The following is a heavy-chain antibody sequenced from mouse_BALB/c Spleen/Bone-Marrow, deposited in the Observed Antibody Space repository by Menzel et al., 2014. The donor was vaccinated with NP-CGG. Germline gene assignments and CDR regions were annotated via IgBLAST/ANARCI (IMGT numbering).Heavy chain of an antibody. D-gene: IGHD2-10*02. J-gene: IGHJ3*01. Sequence: EVKLVESGGGLVQPGDSLRLSCATSGFTFXDFYMEWVRQPPGKRLGWIAANRNKAKHYTTEYSASVKGRFIVSRDTSQSILYLQMNALRAEDTAIYYCARDVGYGNYFVYWGQGTLVTVSA. CDR3: ARDVGYGNYFVY. CDR2: NRNKAKHYTT. CDR1: GFTFXDFY. V-gene: IGHV7-1*02.